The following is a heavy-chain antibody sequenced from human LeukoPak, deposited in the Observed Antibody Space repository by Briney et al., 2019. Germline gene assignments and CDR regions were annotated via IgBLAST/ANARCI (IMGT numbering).Heavy chain of an antibody. V-gene: IGHV3-48*03. D-gene: IGHD2-2*02. J-gene: IGHJ6*02. CDR3: ARDKVPAAISGYYYYGMDV. CDR2: ISCSGSTI. Sequence: GGSLRLSCAASGFTFSSYEMNWVRQAPGKGLEWVSYISCSGSTIYYADSVKGRFTISRDNAKNSLYLQMNSLRAEDTAVYYCARDKVPAAISGYYYYGMDVWGQGTTVTVSS. CDR1: GFTFSSYE.